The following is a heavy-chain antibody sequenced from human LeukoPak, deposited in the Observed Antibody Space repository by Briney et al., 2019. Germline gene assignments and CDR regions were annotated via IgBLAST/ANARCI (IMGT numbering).Heavy chain of an antibody. CDR1: GGTFSSYA. Sequence: SVKVSCKASGGTFSSYAISWVRQAPGQGLEWMGGIIPIFGTANHAQKFQGRVTITADESTGTAYMELSSLRSEDTAVYYCARENYYYYCMDVWGKGTTVTVSS. V-gene: IGHV1-69*01. CDR3: ARENYYYYCMDV. CDR2: IIPIFGTA. J-gene: IGHJ6*03.